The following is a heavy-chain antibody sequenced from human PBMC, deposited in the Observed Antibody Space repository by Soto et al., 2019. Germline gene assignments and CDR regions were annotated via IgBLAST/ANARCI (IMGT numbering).Heavy chain of an antibody. CDR1: GGSFSTYA. V-gene: IGHV1-69*01. Sequence: QVHLVQSGAEVKKPGSSVRVSCKASGGSFSTYAFNWVRLAPGQGLEWLGGIITFLGAAMYAQKFRGRVTITADELTTTAYMELSSLRSDDTAVYYCARGGKERFRGPGMDVWGQGTAVTVS. J-gene: IGHJ6*02. CDR2: IITFLGAA. CDR3: ARGGKERFRGPGMDV. D-gene: IGHD2-21*01.